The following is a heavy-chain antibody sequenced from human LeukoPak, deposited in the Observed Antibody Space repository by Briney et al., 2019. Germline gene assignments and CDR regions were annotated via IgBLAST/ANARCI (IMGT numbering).Heavy chain of an antibody. D-gene: IGHD3-22*01. CDR2: ISTSSTTI. J-gene: IGHJ4*02. CDR3: ARDKYYYDSSGGGYYFDY. Sequence: GGSLRLSCAASGFPLSSYSMMWVRQATGKGREWLSYISTSSTTIYNEASMKGRFTISRDNAKNSLYLQMNSLRAEDTAVYYCARDKYYYDSSGGGYYFDYWGQGTLVTVSS. CDR1: GFPLSSYS. V-gene: IGHV3-48*01.